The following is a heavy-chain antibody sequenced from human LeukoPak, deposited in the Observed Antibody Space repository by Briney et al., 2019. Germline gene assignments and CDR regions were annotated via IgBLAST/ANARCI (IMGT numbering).Heavy chain of an antibody. CDR2: ISCNSGSI. J-gene: IGHJ5*02. CDR1: GFTFDDYA. D-gene: IGHD3-10*01. CDR3: ARRRGSGSYSWFEP. V-gene: IGHV3-9*01. Sequence: PGGSLRLSCAASGFTFDDYAMHWVRQAPGNGLEWVSGISCNSGSIGYADPVKGRFTISTDNAKNSLYLQMNSLRAEDTALYYCARRRGSGSYSWFEPWGQGTLVTVSS.